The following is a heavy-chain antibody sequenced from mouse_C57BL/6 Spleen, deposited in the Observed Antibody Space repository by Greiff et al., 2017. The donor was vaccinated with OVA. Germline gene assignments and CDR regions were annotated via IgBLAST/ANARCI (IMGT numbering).Heavy chain of an antibody. CDR1: GYTFTDYE. V-gene: IGHV1-15*01. J-gene: IGHJ4*01. Sequence: VQLQQSGAELVRPGASVTLSCKASGYTFTDYEMHWVKQTPVHGLEWIGAIDPETGGTAYNQKFKGKAILTADKSSSTAYMELRSLTSEDSAVYYCTREEYMDYWGQGTSVTVSS. D-gene: IGHD5-1*01. CDR2: IDPETGGT. CDR3: TREEYMDY.